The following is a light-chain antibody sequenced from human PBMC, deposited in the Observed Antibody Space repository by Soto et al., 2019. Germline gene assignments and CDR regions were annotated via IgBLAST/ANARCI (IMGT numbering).Light chain of an antibody. CDR1: QSISSW. CDR2: KAS. V-gene: IGKV1-5*03. Sequence: DIQMTQSPSTLSASVGDRDTITSRASQSISSWLAWYQQKPGKAPKLLIYKASSLESGVPSRFSGSGSGTEFTLTISSLQPDDFATYSCQQYNSYSETFGQGTKVEIK. J-gene: IGKJ1*01. CDR3: QQYNSYSET.